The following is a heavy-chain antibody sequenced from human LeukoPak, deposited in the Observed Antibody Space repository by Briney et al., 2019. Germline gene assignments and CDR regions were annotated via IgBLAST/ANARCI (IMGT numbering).Heavy chain of an antibody. CDR1: GFTFSGYN. CDR2: ISSSSSYI. CDR3: ARDRTSGSYSPDAFDI. Sequence: GGSLRLSCAASGFTFSGYNMNWVRQAPGKGLEWVSSISSSSSYIYYADSVKGRFTISRDNAKNSLYLQMNSLRAEDTAVYYCARDRTSGSYSPDAFDIWGQGTMVTVSS. V-gene: IGHV3-21*01. J-gene: IGHJ3*02. D-gene: IGHD1-26*01.